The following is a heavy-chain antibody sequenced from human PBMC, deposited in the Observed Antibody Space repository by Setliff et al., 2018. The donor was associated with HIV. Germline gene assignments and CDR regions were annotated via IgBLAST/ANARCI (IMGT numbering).Heavy chain of an antibody. Sequence: SETLSLTCAVSGGSTRSSNWWSWVRQPPGKGLEWIGEIYNSGRTNYNPSLKSRVTISVDNSKNQFSLNLSSVTAADTAVYYCAKHFLSWSNAFHIWGQGTMVTVSS. V-gene: IGHV4-4*02. J-gene: IGHJ3*02. CDR3: AKHFLSWSNAFHI. CDR2: IYNSGRT. CDR1: GGSTRSSNW. D-gene: IGHD2-21*01.